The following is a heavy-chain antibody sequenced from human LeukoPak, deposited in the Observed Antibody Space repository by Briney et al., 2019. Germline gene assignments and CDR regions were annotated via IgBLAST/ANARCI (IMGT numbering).Heavy chain of an antibody. V-gene: IGHV3-43*02. Sequence: PGRSLRLSCAASGFTFSSYAMHWVRQAPGKGLEWVSLISGDGGSTYYADSVKGRFTISRDNSKNSLYLQMNSLRTEDTALYYCAKEVAGSAMDYYYGMDVWGQGTTVTVSS. CDR3: AKEVAGSAMDYYYGMDV. CDR2: ISGDGGST. J-gene: IGHJ6*02. CDR1: GFTFSSYA. D-gene: IGHD2-15*01.